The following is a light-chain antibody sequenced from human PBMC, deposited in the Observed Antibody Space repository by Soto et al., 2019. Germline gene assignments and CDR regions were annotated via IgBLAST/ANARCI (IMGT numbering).Light chain of an antibody. CDR2: EGN. V-gene: IGLV2-14*03. J-gene: IGLJ2*01. CDR3: SSHTPNITL. Sequence: QSVLTQPASVSGSPGQSITISCTGTSGDVDSHYVAWYQQHPNKAPKVLIYEGNNRPSGVSDRFSGSKSGNAASLTISGLQAEDEADYYCSSHTPNITLFGGGTKVTVL. CDR1: SGDVDSHY.